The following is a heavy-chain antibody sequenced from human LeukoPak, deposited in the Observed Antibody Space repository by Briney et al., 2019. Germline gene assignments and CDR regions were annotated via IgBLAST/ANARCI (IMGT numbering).Heavy chain of an antibody. CDR2: MDKETNLYAT. J-gene: IGHJ5*02. CDR1: GFTFSDSA. V-gene: IGHV3-73*01. CDR3: TRDSGTYNWFDP. D-gene: IGHD1-26*01. Sequence: GGSLRLSCVASGFTFSDSAIHWVRQSSGKGLEWIGHMDKETNLYATALAASVKGRFTVSRDDSKNTAYLHMNSLKTEDTALYYCTRDSGTYNWFDPWGQGTLVTDSS.